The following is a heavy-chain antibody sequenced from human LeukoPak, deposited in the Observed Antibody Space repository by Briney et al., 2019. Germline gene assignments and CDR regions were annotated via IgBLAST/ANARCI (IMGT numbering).Heavy chain of an antibody. D-gene: IGHD2-2*01. CDR2: ISISGSTI. V-gene: IGHV3-48*03. CDR1: GFTLSNYE. J-gene: IGHJ4*02. Sequence: GGSLRLSCAASGFTLSNYEMNWVRQAPGKGLEWVSYISISGSTIYYADSVKGRSTISRDNAKNSLYLQMNSLRAEDTAVYYCAREGVVVSAAVDYWGQGTLVTVSS. CDR3: AREGVVVSAAVDY.